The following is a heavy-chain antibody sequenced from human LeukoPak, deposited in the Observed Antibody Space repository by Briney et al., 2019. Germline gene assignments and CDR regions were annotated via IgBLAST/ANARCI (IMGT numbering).Heavy chain of an antibody. D-gene: IGHD4-11*01. J-gene: IGHJ1*01. CDR2: INPNSGGT. CDR3: AKGDAFKYSRWNPLQYFQH. Sequence: ASVNVSCKPSGYSFTGYYMHWVRQAPGQGLEWMGWINPNSGGTNYAQKFQGRVTMTRDTSISTAYMELSRLKSDDTAVYYCAKGDAFKYSRWNPLQYFQHWGQGTLVTVSS. CDR1: GYSFTGYY. V-gene: IGHV1-2*02.